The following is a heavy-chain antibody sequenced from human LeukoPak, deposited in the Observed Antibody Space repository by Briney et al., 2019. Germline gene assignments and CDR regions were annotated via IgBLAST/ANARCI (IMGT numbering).Heavy chain of an antibody. CDR2: IYTRGST. CDR1: GGSINNYY. V-gene: IGHV4-4*07. Sequence: SETLSLTCTVSGGSINNYYWSWIRQPAGTGLEWMGRIYTRGSTNYNPSLKSRVTMSVDTSKNQFSLKLSSVTAADTAVYYCARGRYCSADICSGGDAFDIWGQGTMVSVSS. CDR3: ARGRYCSADICSGGDAFDI. J-gene: IGHJ3*02. D-gene: IGHD2-15*01.